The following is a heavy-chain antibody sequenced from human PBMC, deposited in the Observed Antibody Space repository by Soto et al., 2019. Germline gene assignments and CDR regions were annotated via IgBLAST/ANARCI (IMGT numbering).Heavy chain of an antibody. CDR2: INHSGST. CDR3: ARLTPKASRTMVRGVTHYYYGMDV. J-gene: IGHJ6*02. D-gene: IGHD3-10*01. V-gene: IGHV4-34*01. CDR1: GGSFSGYY. Sequence: QVQLQQWGAGLLKPSETLSLTCAVYGGSFSGYYWSWIRQPPGKGLEWIGEINHSGSTNYNPSLKSRVTISVDTSKNQFSLKLSSVTAADTAVYYCARLTPKASRTMVRGVTHYYYGMDVWGQGTTVTVSS.